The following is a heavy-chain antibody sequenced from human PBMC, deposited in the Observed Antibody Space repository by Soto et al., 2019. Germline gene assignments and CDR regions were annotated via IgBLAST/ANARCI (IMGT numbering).Heavy chain of an antibody. J-gene: IGHJ4*02. CDR3: ARELTPDGYSYGRATFDY. V-gene: IGHV1-18*04. CDR1: GYTFTSYG. D-gene: IGHD5-18*01. Sequence: QVQLVQSGAEVKKPGASVKVSCKASGYTFTSYGISWVRQAPGQGLEWMGWISAYNGNTNYAQKLQGRVTMTTDTATSTAYMELRSLRSDDTAVYYCARELTPDGYSYGRATFDYWGQGTLVTVSS. CDR2: ISAYNGNT.